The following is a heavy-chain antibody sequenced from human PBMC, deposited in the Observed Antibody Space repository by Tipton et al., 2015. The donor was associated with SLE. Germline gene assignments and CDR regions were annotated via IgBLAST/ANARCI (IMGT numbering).Heavy chain of an antibody. CDR1: GFTFSSNA. CDR2: ISYDGSNK. CDR3: ARGTTIFGGVSDY. V-gene: IGHV3-30-3*01. J-gene: IGHJ4*02. D-gene: IGHD3-3*01. Sequence: SLRLSCAASGFTFSSNAMHWVRQAPGKGLEWVAVISYDGSNKYYADSVKGRFTISRDNSKNTLYLQMNSLRAEDTAVYYCARGTTIFGGVSDYWGQGTLVTVSS.